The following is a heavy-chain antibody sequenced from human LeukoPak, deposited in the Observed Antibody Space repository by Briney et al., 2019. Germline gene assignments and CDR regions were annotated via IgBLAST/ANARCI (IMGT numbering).Heavy chain of an antibody. CDR1: GFTFSSYW. CDR3: AGADSLTPLQFDY. V-gene: IGHV3-7*03. Sequence: GGPLRLSCAASGFTFSSYWMSWVRQAPGMGLEGVANIKLDGSEKYYLDSVKGRFTVSRDNAKNSLYLQMNRLRVLDTAVYYCAGADSLTPLQFDYCGQGTLVTVSS. CDR2: IKLDGSEK. D-gene: IGHD1-1*01. J-gene: IGHJ4*02.